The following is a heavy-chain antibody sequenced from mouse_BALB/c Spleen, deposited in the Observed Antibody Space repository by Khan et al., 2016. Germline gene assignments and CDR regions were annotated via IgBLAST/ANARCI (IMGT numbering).Heavy chain of an antibody. D-gene: IGHD1-1*01. CDR2: ISSGGSYT. CDR3: ARGGYCGSSYKYAMDY. Sequence: EVELVESGGDLVKPGGSLKLSCAASGFTFSNYGMSWVRQTPDKRLEWVATISSGGSYTYYPDSVKGRFTISRDNAKNTLYLQMSSLKSEDTAMFYCARGGYCGSSYKYAMDYWGQGTSVTGSS. V-gene: IGHV5-6*02. J-gene: IGHJ4*01. CDR1: GFTFSNYG.